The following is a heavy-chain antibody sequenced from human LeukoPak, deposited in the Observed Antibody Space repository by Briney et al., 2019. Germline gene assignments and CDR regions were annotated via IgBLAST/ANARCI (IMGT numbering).Heavy chain of an antibody. CDR1: GLTLSNHEFSH. CDR3: ARGRYSLFELVLDV. V-gene: IGHV3-48*03. D-gene: IGHD6-13*01. Sequence: GGSLRLSCEASGLTLSNHEFSHYELNWVRQAPGKGLECLSYISSSGANRYYAESVNGRFTVSRDNGKDAHYLQMNSLRVEDTAVYYCARGRYSLFELVLDVWGKGTPVTISS. CDR2: ISSSGANR. J-gene: IGHJ6*04.